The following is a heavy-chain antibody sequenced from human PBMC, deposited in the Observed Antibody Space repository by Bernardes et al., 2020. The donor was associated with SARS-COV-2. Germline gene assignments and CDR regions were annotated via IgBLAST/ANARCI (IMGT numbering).Heavy chain of an antibody. CDR1: GQSISSGFY. D-gene: IGHD1-26*01. CDR2: IDHIGSS. Sequence: ETLALACSVSGQSISSGFYWGWVRPTPGKGLEWIGTIDHIGSSFYNPSLKSRVTISLDTSRNEVSLQLSSVTAADTAVYYCVSDSRSTWAYYWGQGTLVTVSS. J-gene: IGHJ4*02. V-gene: IGHV4-38-2*01. CDR3: VSDSRSTWAYY.